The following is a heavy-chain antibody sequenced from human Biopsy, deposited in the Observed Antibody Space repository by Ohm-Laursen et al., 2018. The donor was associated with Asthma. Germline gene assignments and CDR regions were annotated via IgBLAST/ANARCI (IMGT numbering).Heavy chain of an antibody. J-gene: IGHJ3*01. CDR2: VNTGNGDT. CDR1: GYNFISFA. D-gene: IGHD3-9*01. V-gene: IGHV1-3*04. CDR3: ARTYYDFLTGQVKDVFGV. Sequence: SSVKVSCKASGYNFISFAIHWVRQAPGQRLEWMGWVNTGNGDTKYSQKFQGRVTITRDTSASTAYMELRSPRSEDTAIYYCARTYYDFLTGQVKDVFGVWGQGTMVTVSS.